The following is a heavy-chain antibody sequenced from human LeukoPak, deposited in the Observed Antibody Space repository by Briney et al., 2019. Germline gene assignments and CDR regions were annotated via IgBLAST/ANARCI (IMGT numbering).Heavy chain of an antibody. J-gene: IGHJ6*03. V-gene: IGHV3-21*01. CDR2: ISSSSSYI. CDR3: ARGSSSSGYYMDV. D-gene: IGHD6-6*01. Sequence: GGSLRLSCTASGFTFSSYSMNWVRQAPGKGLEWVSSISSSSSYIYYADSVKGRFTISRDNAKNSLYLQMNSLRAEDTAVYYCARGSSSSGYYMDVWGKGTTVTVSS. CDR1: GFTFSSYS.